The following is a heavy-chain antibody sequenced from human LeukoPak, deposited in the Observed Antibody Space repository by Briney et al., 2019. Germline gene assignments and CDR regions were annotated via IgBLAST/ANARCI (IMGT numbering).Heavy chain of an antibody. D-gene: IGHD3-10*01. CDR3: ARFYYGSGSYYNSYFDY. CDR1: GYSFSNYW. CDR2: IYPGDSDT. V-gene: IGHV5-51*01. Sequence: RGESLKISCKGSGYSFSNYWIGWVRQMPGKGLEWMGIIYPGDSDTRYSPSFQGQVTISADKSISTAYLQWSSLKASDTAMYYCARFYYGSGSYYNSYFDYWGQGTLVTVSP. J-gene: IGHJ4*02.